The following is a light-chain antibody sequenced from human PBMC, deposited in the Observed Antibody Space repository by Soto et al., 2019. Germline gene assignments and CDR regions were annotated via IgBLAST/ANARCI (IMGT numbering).Light chain of an antibody. CDR1: QGINSW. J-gene: IGKJ5*01. V-gene: IGKV1-12*01. Sequence: DIQMTQSPSSVSASVGDRVTITCRASQGINSWLAWYQQKPGKAPKLLIYEASSLQSGVPLRFSGSGSGTDFTLTISSLQPEDFATYYCQQADSFPITFGQGTRLEIK. CDR2: EAS. CDR3: QQADSFPIT.